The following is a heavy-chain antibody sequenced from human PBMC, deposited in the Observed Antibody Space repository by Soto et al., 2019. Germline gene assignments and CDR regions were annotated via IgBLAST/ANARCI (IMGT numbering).Heavy chain of an antibody. J-gene: IGHJ4*02. D-gene: IGHD2-21*02. CDR2: IYYSGST. CDR3: ARQRTSVVTQAYFDV. V-gene: IGHV4-30-2*03. CDR1: GGSISSGGYS. Sequence: TLALTCAVSGGSISSGGYSGSWIRQPPGKGLEWIGSIYYSGSTYNNPSLRSRVSMSIDTSKDQFSLKLKSVTAADTALYFCARQRTSVVTQAYFDVWGPGSLVTVSS.